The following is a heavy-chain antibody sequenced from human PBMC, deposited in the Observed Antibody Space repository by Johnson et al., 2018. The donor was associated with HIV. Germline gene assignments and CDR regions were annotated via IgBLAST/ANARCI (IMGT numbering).Heavy chain of an antibody. CDR3: ARDFSSSSNAFDI. CDR1: GFTFSSYA. Sequence: VLLVESGGGLVQPGGSLRLSCAASGFTFSSYAMSWVRQAPGKGLEWVSYISSSGSTIYYADSVKGRFTISRDNAKNSLYLQMNSLRAEDTAVYYCARDFSSSSNAFDIWGQGTMVTVSS. D-gene: IGHD6-6*01. V-gene: IGHV3-48*04. J-gene: IGHJ3*02. CDR2: ISSSGSTI.